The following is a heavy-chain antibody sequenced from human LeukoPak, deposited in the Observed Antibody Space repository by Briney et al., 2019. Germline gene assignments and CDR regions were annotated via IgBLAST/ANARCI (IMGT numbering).Heavy chain of an antibody. CDR2: IIPILGIA. Sequence: GASVKVSCKASGGTFSSYAISWVRQAPGQGLEWMGRIIPILGIANYAQKFQGRVTITADKSTSTAYMELSSLRSEDTAVYYCARVAGYSSGWYDYWGQGTLVTVSS. J-gene: IGHJ4*02. V-gene: IGHV1-69*04. CDR1: GGTFSSYA. CDR3: ARVAGYSSGWYDY. D-gene: IGHD6-19*01.